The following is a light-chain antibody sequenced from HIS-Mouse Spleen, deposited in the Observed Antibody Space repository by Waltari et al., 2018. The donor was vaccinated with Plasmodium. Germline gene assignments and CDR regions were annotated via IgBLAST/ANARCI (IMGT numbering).Light chain of an antibody. V-gene: IGKV1-6*01. CDR3: LQDYNYPYT. J-gene: IGKJ2*01. CDR1: QGIRND. Sequence: AIQMTQSPSSLSASVGDRVTITCRASQGIRNDLGWYQQKRGKAPKLLIYAASSLQSGVPSRVSGSGSGTDFTLTISSLQPEDFATYDCLQDYNYPYTIGQGTKLEIK. CDR2: AAS.